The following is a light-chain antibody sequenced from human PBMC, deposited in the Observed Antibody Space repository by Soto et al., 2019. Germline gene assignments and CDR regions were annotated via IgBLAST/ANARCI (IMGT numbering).Light chain of an antibody. CDR3: QQYGRSPWT. CDR2: GAS. V-gene: IGKV3-20*01. J-gene: IGKJ1*01. Sequence: EIVLTQSPGTLSLSPGERATLSCRASQSVSRSYLAWYQQKPGQAPRLLIYGASSRATGIPDRFSGSGSGTDLTLTISRLEPEDFAVYYCQQYGRSPWTVGQGTKVDIX. CDR1: QSVSRSY.